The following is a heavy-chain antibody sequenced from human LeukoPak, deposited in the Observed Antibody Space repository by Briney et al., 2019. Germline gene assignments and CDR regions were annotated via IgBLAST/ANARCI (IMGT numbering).Heavy chain of an antibody. V-gene: IGHV1-18*01. J-gene: IGHJ4*02. CDR1: GYTFTSYG. Sequence: ASVKVSCKASGYTFTSYGISWVRQAPGQGLEWMGWISAYNGNTNYAQKLQGRVTMTTDTSTSTAYMELRSLRSDDTAVYYCAREFFRDDSGSYLDYWGQGTLVTVSS. D-gene: IGHD1-26*01. CDR2: ISAYNGNT. CDR3: AREFFRDDSGSYLDY.